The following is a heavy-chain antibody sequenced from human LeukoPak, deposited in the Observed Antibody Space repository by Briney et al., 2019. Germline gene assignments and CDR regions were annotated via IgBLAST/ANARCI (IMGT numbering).Heavy chain of an antibody. D-gene: IGHD4-17*01. CDR3: ASNIHDYGDTAFQH. J-gene: IGHJ1*01. Sequence: ASVKGSCKASGYTFTSYDIHWVRQAPGHGLEWMGWMNPNSGSTGSAQKFQGRVTITRNTSISTAYMELSSLRSEDTAVYYCASNIHDYGDTAFQHWGQGTLVTVSS. V-gene: IGHV1-8*01. CDR1: GYTFTSYD. CDR2: MNPNSGST.